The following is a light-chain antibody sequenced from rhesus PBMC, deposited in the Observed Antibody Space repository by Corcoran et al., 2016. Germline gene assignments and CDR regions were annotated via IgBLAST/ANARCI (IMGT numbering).Light chain of an antibody. CDR3: LS. J-gene: IGKJ4*01. CDR2: GGS. V-gene: IGKV2-72*02. Sequence: DIVMTQTPLSLPITAGEPASISCRSSQSLLHNVGNTCLHGNLPKSGQSPQPLIYGGSNRASGVPDRLRGTGSATDFTLTFSKVGAEDETISFLLSFGGGTKVDLK. CDR1: QSLLHNVGNTC.